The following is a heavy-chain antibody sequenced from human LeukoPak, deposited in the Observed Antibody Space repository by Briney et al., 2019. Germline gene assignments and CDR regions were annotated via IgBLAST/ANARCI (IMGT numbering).Heavy chain of an antibody. Sequence: GGSLRLSCAASGFTFTNFAMKWVRQAPGRGLEWVADISGGGEHTFYADSVKGRFTISGDNSKDTLHLQMSILRPEDTALYYCASGPYSSSYFASWGQGTMVTVSS. CDR1: GFTFTNFA. D-gene: IGHD6-13*01. CDR2: ISGGGEHT. J-gene: IGHJ4*02. CDR3: ASGPYSSSYFAS. V-gene: IGHV3-23*01.